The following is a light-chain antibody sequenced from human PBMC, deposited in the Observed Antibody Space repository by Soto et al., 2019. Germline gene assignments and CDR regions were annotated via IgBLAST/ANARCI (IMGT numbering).Light chain of an antibody. Sequence: DIQMTQSPSSLSASVGDRVTITCLASRSVNTYLNWYQQKPGKAPKLLIYDASSFQSGVPRRFSGSGSGTDFTLTINNLQPEDFASYYCQQTYSTRCTFGQGTKV. CDR1: RSVNTY. CDR3: QQTYSTRCT. CDR2: DAS. V-gene: IGKV1-39*01. J-gene: IGKJ1*01.